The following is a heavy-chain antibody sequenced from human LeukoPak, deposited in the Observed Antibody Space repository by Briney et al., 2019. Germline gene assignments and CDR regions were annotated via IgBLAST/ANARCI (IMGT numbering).Heavy chain of an antibody. CDR1: GFTFDDYA. Sequence: PGRSLRLSCAASGFTFDDYAMHWVRQAPGKGLEWVSGISWNSGSIGYADSVKGRFTISRDNAKNSLYLQMNSLRAEDMALYYCAKGLRGEMATIIDYWGQGTLVTVSS. D-gene: IGHD5-24*01. CDR2: ISWNSGSI. CDR3: AKGLRGEMATIIDY. J-gene: IGHJ4*02. V-gene: IGHV3-9*03.